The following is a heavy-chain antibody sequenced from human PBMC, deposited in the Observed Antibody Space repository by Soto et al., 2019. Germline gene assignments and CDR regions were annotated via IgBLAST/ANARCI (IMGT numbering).Heavy chain of an antibody. Sequence: SETLSVTCTVSGGSISSYYWSWIRQPPGKGLEWIGYIYYSGSTNYNPSLKSRVTISVDTSKNQFSLKLSSVTAADTAVYYCARVSAMLYDYWGQGTLVTVSS. CDR1: GGSISSYY. J-gene: IGHJ4*02. V-gene: IGHV4-59*01. CDR3: ARVSAMLYDY. D-gene: IGHD2-8*01. CDR2: IYYSGST.